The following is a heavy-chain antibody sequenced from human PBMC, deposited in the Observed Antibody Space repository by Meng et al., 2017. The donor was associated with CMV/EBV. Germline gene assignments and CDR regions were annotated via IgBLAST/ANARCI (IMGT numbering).Heavy chain of an antibody. CDR2: IIPIFGTA. CDR3: ARGEVNITGSTYGMDV. Sequence: SAKVSCKASGGTFSSYAVSWVRQAPGQGLEWMGGIIPIFGTANYAQKFQGRVTITTDESTSTAYMELSSLRSEDTAVYYCARGEVNITGSTYGMDVWGQGTTVTVSS. J-gene: IGHJ6*02. CDR1: GGTFSSYA. D-gene: IGHD1-7*01. V-gene: IGHV1-69*05.